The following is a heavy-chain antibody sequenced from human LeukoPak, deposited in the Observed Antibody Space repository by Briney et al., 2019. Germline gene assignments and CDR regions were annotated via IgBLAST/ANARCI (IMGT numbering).Heavy chain of an antibody. V-gene: IGHV4-59*10. D-gene: IGHD5-12*01. Sequence: SETLSLTCAVYGGSFSGYYWSWIRQPAGKGLEWIGRIYTSGSTNYNPSLKSRVTMSVDTSKNQFSLKLSSVTAADTAVYYCARTQHVYSGYEIDYWGQGTLVTVSS. CDR3: ARTQHVYSGYEIDY. CDR2: IYTSGST. CDR1: GGSFSGYY. J-gene: IGHJ4*02.